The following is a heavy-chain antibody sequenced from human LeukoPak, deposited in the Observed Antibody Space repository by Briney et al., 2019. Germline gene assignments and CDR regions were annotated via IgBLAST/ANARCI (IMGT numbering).Heavy chain of an antibody. D-gene: IGHD1-14*01. Sequence: GGSLRLSCAASGFTVSRNYMSLVRQAPGGGLEGVSVIYGGGPTYYADSVKGRFTISRDTAKNPLYLQMNSLRGEDTAVYFCARDLGIAGTTHAFDIWGHGTMVTVSS. V-gene: IGHV3-53*01. J-gene: IGHJ3*02. CDR1: GFTVSRNY. CDR3: ARDLGIAGTTHAFDI. CDR2: IYGGGPT.